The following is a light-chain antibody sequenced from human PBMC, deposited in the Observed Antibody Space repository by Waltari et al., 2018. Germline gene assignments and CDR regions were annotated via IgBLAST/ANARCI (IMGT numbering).Light chain of an antibody. J-gene: IGKJ1*01. V-gene: IGKV3-15*01. CDR1: QSVSNK. Sequence: EVAVTQSPATLSVSPGERATLSCRASQSVSNKLAWYQQIPGQAPRLLIYDASTRATGIPARFSGSGSGTEFTLTISSLQSEDFALYDCQQYEKWPRTFGQGTKVEI. CDR2: DAS. CDR3: QQYEKWPRT.